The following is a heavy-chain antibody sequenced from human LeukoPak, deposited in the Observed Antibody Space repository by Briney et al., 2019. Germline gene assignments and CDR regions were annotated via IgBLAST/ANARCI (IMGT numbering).Heavy chain of an antibody. Sequence: GASVTVSCKASGGTFSSYAISWVRQAPGQGLEWMGRIIPILGIANYAQKFQGRVTITADKSTSTAYMELSSLRSEDTAVYYCARDLGYSGYDSVYWGQGTLVTVSS. D-gene: IGHD5-12*01. CDR2: IIPILGIA. CDR1: GGTFSSYA. J-gene: IGHJ4*02. CDR3: ARDLGYSGYDSVY. V-gene: IGHV1-69*04.